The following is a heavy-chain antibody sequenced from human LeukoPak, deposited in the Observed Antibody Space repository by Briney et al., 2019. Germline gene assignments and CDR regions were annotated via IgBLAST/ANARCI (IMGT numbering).Heavy chain of an antibody. CDR1: GGSISSGSYY. Sequence: PSQTLSLTCTVSGGSISSGSYYWSWIRQPAGKGLEWIGRIYTSGSTNYNPSLKSRVTISVDTSKNQFSLKLSSVTAADTAVYYCARAVGHVVILNYYYMDVWGKGTTVTVSS. CDR3: ARAVGHVVILNYYYMDV. CDR2: IYTSGST. D-gene: IGHD3-22*01. J-gene: IGHJ6*03. V-gene: IGHV4-61*02.